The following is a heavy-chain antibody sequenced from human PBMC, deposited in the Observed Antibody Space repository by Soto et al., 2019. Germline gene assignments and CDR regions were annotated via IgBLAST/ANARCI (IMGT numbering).Heavy chain of an antibody. CDR3: ARGRDYDFWGGLNWFDP. D-gene: IGHD3-3*01. CDR1: GYTFTRYD. J-gene: IGHJ5*02. V-gene: IGHV1-8*01. CDR2: RNPNSGDT. Sequence: QVQLVQSGAEVQKPGASVKVSCKASGYTFTRYDLNWVRQATGQGLEWMGWRNPNSGDTGYAEKFQGRVTMTGDTAINTAYMELSSLTSEDTAVYYCARGRDYDFWGGLNWFDPWGQGSLVTVSS.